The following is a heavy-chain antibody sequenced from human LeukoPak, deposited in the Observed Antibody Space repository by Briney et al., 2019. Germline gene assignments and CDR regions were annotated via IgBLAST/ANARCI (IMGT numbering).Heavy chain of an antibody. J-gene: IGHJ4*02. Sequence: PSETLSLTCAVYGGSFSGYYWSWIRQPPGKGLEWIGEINHSGSTNYKPSLKSRFTISVDTSKNQFYLKLSSLSAADTAVYYCASTGTTEYYFDYWGQGTLVTVSS. CDR1: GGSFSGYY. CDR2: INHSGST. CDR3: ASTGTTEYYFDY. V-gene: IGHV4-34*01. D-gene: IGHD1-7*01.